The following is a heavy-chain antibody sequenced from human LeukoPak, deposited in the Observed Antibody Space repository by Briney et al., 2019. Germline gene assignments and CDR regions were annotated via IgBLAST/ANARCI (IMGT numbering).Heavy chain of an antibody. J-gene: IGHJ4*02. D-gene: IGHD5-18*01. Sequence: GGSLRLSCAASGFTFSSYSMNWVRQAPGKGREWVSSISSSSSYIYYADSVKGRFTISRDNAKNSLYLQMNSLRAEDTAVYYCARDGARGYSYDLDYWGQGTLVTVSS. CDR1: GFTFSSYS. CDR2: ISSSSSYI. CDR3: ARDGARGYSYDLDY. V-gene: IGHV3-21*04.